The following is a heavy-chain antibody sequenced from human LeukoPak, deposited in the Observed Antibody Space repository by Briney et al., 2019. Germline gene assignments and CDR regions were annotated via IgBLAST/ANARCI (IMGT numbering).Heavy chain of an antibody. CDR2: ISGSGGSI. V-gene: IGHV3-23*01. D-gene: IGHD3-22*01. Sequence: GGSLRLSCAASGFTLSSYAMSWVRQAPGKGLEWVSDISGSGGSIYYADSVKGRFTIPRDNSKNTLYLQMNSLRAEDAALYYCAKDYYDSSGYYYGCDYWGQGTLVTVSS. CDR3: AKDYYDSSGYYYGCDY. CDR1: GFTLSSYA. J-gene: IGHJ4*02.